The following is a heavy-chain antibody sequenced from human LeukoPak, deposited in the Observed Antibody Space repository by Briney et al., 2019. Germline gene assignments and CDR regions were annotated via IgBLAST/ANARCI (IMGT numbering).Heavy chain of an antibody. V-gene: IGHV3-30-3*01. CDR2: ISYDGSNK. J-gene: IGHJ4*02. CDR3: ARDLIRFCTSCYGGDY. Sequence: GGSLRLSCAASGFTFSSYAMHWVRQAPGKGLEWVAVISYDGSNKYYADSVKGRFTISRDNSKNTLYLQMDSLRAEDTAVYYCARDLIRFCTSCYGGDYWGQGTLVTVSS. CDR1: GFTFSSYA. D-gene: IGHD2-2*01.